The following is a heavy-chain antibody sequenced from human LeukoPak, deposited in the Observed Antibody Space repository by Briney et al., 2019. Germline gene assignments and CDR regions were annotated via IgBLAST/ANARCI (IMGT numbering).Heavy chain of an antibody. D-gene: IGHD3-22*01. Sequence: PGGSLRLSCAASGFTFSSSAMHWVRQAPGKGLEWVALMSYDGSNKYYADSVKGRFTISRDNSKNTLYLQMNSLRPEDTAMYYCARDPNNSGSTDYWGQGTLVTVSS. CDR2: MSYDGSNK. V-gene: IGHV3-30-3*01. CDR1: GFTFSSSA. J-gene: IGHJ4*02. CDR3: ARDPNNSGSTDY.